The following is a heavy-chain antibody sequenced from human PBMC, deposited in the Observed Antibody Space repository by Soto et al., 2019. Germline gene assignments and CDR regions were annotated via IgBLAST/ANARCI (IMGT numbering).Heavy chain of an antibody. J-gene: IGHJ6*02. Sequence: QVQLVQSGAEVKKPGASVKVSCKASGYTFTSYGISWVRQAPGQGLEWMGWISAYNGNTNYAQQLQGRVTMTTDTSTSTAYMELRSLRSDDTAVYYCARGRGEQWLVRWYYYYYGMDVWGHGTTVTVSS. V-gene: IGHV1-18*01. CDR3: ARGRGEQWLVRWYYYYYGMDV. CDR2: ISAYNGNT. CDR1: GYTFTSYG. D-gene: IGHD6-19*01.